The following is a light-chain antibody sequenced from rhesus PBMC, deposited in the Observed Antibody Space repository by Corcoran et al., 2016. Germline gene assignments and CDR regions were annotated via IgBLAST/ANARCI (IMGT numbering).Light chain of an antibody. V-gene: IGKV1-32*01. J-gene: IGKJ4*01. CDR1: QGISSY. CDR3: QQYNSLPLT. CDR2: YAN. Sequence: DIQMSQSPSSLSASVGDRVTITCRASQGISSYLNWYQQKPGKAPNLLIYYANSLASGVPPRFSGSGSGTEFTLTISRLQPEDFATYYCQQYNSLPLTFGGGTEVEIK.